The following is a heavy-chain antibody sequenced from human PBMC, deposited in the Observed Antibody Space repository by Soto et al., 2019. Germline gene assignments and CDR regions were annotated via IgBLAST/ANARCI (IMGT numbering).Heavy chain of an antibody. V-gene: IGHV1-69*12. J-gene: IGHJ4*02. Sequence: QVRLVQSGAEVKKPGSSVKVSCKASGGTFSNYAISWVRQAPGQGLEWMGGIILPFGTANYAQKFQGRVTITAYESMTTAYMELSGLRAEDTAVYYCARGTDYAGYFDYWCQGTLGTVST. D-gene: IGHD4-17*01. CDR1: GGTFSNYA. CDR2: IILPFGTA. CDR3: ARGTDYAGYFDY.